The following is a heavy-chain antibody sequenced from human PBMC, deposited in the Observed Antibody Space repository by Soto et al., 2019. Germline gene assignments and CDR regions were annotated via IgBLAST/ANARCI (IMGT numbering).Heavy chain of an antibody. J-gene: IGHJ4*02. D-gene: IGHD6-13*01. Sequence: GGSLRLSCAASGFTFSSYGMHWVRQAPGKGLEWVAVIWYDGSNKYYADSVKGRFTISRDNSKNTLYLQMNSLRAEDTAVYYCARGMYSSSWEYYFDYWGQGTLVTVSS. CDR1: GFTFSSYG. CDR3: ARGMYSSSWEYYFDY. V-gene: IGHV3-33*01. CDR2: IWYDGSNK.